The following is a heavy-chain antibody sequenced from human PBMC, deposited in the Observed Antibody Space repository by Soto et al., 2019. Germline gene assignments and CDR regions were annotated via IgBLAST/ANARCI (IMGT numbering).Heavy chain of an antibody. CDR2: VYHSGGT. V-gene: IGHV4-39*01. Sequence: SETLSLTFFVSGGSINVNTYYWRRIHQAPGKGLEWIGNVYHSGGTNYNPSLKSRVTISIDTSKNQFSLKLSSVTAADTAVYYCARRGTTGYCSGDTCYSGALDIWGQGTMVT. CDR1: GGSINVNTYY. J-gene: IGHJ3*02. D-gene: IGHD2-15*01. CDR3: ARRGTTGYCSGDTCYSGALDI.